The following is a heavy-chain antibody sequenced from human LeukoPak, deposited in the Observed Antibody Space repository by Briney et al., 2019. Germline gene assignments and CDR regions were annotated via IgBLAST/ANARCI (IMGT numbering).Heavy chain of an antibody. CDR2: IYYSGST. Sequence: SSETLSLTCTVSGGSISSGGYYWSWIRQHPGKGLEWIGYIYYSGSTYYNPSPKSQVTISVDTSKNQFSLKLSSVTAADTAVYYCARVAVGARGFDYWGQGTLVTVSS. D-gene: IGHD1-26*01. CDR1: GGSISSGGYY. V-gene: IGHV4-31*01. CDR3: ARVAVGARGFDY. J-gene: IGHJ4*02.